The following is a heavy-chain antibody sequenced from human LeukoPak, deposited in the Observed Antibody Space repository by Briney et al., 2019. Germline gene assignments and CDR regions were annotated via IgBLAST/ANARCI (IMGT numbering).Heavy chain of an antibody. D-gene: IGHD6-13*01. V-gene: IGHV4-39*02. Sequence: SETLSLTCTVSGGSNSSSSYYWGWIRQPPGEGLERIGSIYYSGSTYYNLSLKSRVTISVDTSKNQFSLKLSSVTAADTAVYYCARDSRAARAFDVWGQGTMVTVSS. CDR2: IYYSGST. J-gene: IGHJ3*01. CDR3: ARDSRAARAFDV. CDR1: GGSNSSSSYY.